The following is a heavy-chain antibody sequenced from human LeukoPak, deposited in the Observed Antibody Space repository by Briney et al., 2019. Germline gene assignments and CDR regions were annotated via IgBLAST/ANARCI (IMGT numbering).Heavy chain of an antibody. CDR1: GFTFSSYS. Sequence: GGSLRLSCAASGFTFSSYSMNWVRQAPGKGLEWVSYISSSSSTIYYADSVKGRFTISRDNAKNSLYLQMNSLRAEDTAVYYCARVEMATKITEFDYWGQGTLVTVSS. CDR3: ARVEMATKITEFDY. D-gene: IGHD5-24*01. J-gene: IGHJ4*02. CDR2: ISSSSSTI. V-gene: IGHV3-48*01.